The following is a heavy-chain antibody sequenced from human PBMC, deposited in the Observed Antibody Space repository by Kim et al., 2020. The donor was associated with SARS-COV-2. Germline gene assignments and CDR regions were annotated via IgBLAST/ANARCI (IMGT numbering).Heavy chain of an antibody. CDR2: T. CDR3: ARLNWNYVYFDY. J-gene: IGHJ4*02. D-gene: IGHD1-7*01. Sequence: TRYSPSFQGQVTISADKSISTAYLQWSSLKASDTAMYYCARLNWNYVYFDYWGQGTLVTVSS. V-gene: IGHV5-51*01.